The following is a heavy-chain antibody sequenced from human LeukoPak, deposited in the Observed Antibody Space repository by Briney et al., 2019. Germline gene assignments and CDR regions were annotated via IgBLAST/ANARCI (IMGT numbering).Heavy chain of an antibody. CDR2: IYYSGST. V-gene: IGHV4-59*08. J-gene: IGHJ5*02. Sequence: SETLSLTCTVCGGSIRSYYWSWLRQPPGKGLEWIGYIYYSGSTNYNPSLESRVTISVDTSKNQFSLKLSSVSAADTAVYYCARGGLLNWFDPWGQGTLVTVSS. CDR3: ARGGLLNWFDP. D-gene: IGHD1-26*01. CDR1: GGSIRSYY.